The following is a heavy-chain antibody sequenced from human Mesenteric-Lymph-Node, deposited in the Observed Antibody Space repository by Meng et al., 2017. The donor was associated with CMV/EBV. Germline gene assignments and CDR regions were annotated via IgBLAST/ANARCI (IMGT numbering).Heavy chain of an antibody. CDR3: ARRGTENFDS. CDR1: GYTFTSFY. V-gene: IGHV5-51*01. D-gene: IGHD3/OR15-3a*01. Sequence: GGSLRLSCKASGYTFTSFYIGWVRQMPGKGLEWMGIISPTDSDTIYSPSFQGQVTISADKSISTAYLQWSSLKASDTAIYYCARRGTENFDSWGQGTLVTVSS. CDR2: ISPTDSDT. J-gene: IGHJ4*02.